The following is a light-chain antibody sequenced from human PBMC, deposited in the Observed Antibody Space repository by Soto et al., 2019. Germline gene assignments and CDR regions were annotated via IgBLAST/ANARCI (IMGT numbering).Light chain of an antibody. V-gene: IGKV1-9*01. CDR3: QQLNSYPSIT. J-gene: IGKJ5*01. Sequence: IQMTQSASTLSASVGDRVTITCRASQGISSYLAWYQQKPGKAPKLLIYAASTLQSGVPSRFSGSGSGTAFTLTISSLQPEDFATYYCQQLNSYPSITFGQGTRLEIK. CDR1: QGISSY. CDR2: AAS.